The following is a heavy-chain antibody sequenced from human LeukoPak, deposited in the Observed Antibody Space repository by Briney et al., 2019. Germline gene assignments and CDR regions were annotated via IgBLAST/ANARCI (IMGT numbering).Heavy chain of an antibody. J-gene: IGHJ4*02. V-gene: IGHV3-30*18. Sequence: GGSLRLSCAASGFTFSSYGMHWVRQAPGKGLEWVAVISYDGSNKYYADSVKGRFTISRDNSKNTLYLQMNSLRAEDTAVYYCAKDEGATLMHHFDYWGQGTLVTVSS. CDR1: GFTFSSYG. CDR3: AKDEGATLMHHFDY. CDR2: ISYDGSNK. D-gene: IGHD1-26*01.